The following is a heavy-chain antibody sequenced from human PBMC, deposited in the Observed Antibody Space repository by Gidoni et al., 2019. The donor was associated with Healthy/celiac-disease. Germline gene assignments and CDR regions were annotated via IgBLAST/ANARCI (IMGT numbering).Heavy chain of an antibody. V-gene: IGHV4-59*01. D-gene: IGHD4-17*01. CDR3: ARARGYGDYLFDY. J-gene: IGHJ4*02. CDR1: GGSISSYY. Sequence: QVQLQESGPGLVKPSETLSLTCTVSGGSISSYYWSWIRQPPGKGLEWIGYIYYSGSTNHNPSLKSRVTISVDTSKNQFSLKLSSVTAADTAVYYCARARGYGDYLFDYWGQGTLVTVSS. CDR2: IYYSGST.